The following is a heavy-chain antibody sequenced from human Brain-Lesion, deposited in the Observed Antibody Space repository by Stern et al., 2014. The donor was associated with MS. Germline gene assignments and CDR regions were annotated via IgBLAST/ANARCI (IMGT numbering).Heavy chain of an antibody. CDR1: GYTLTELS. Sequence: QVQLGQSGAEVKKPGASVKVSCKVSGYTLTELSMHWVRPAPRKGLEWMGGFDPEDGETIYAQKCQGRVTMTEDTSTDTAYMELSSLRSEDTAVYYCATLSPGAGGNYYRHFDYWGQGTLVTVSS. V-gene: IGHV1-24*01. CDR2: FDPEDGET. J-gene: IGHJ4*02. D-gene: IGHD1-26*01. CDR3: ATLSPGAGGNYYRHFDY.